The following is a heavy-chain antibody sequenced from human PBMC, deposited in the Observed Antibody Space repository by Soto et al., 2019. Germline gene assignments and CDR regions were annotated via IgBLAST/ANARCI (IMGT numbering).Heavy chain of an antibody. D-gene: IGHD1-26*01. V-gene: IGHV3-53*01. Sequence: GGSLRLSCAASGFSVSDNFTTWVRQAPGKGLEWVSVIYSGGSTYYADTVKGRLTISRDNSKNTLYLHMDSLRAEDTAVYFCARVSVGGSYSRFDYWGQGTLVTVSS. CDR2: IYSGGST. CDR3: ARVSVGGSYSRFDY. CDR1: GFSVSDNF. J-gene: IGHJ4*02.